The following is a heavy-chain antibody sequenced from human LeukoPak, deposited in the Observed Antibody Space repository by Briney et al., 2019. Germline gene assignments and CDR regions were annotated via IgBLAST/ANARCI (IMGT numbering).Heavy chain of an antibody. V-gene: IGHV1-18*01. D-gene: IGHD2-21*01. CDR1: GYIFRSYG. CDR2: ISCYNGET. CDR3: ARVGMEIGWSLEL. Sequence: ASVKVSCKASGYIFRSYGLSWERQAPGQGLEWLGWISCYNGETRYEQNLQGRVTLTTDTSTTTAYMELRSLRSDDTAVYYCARVGMEIGWSLELWGRGTLVTVSS. J-gene: IGHJ2*01.